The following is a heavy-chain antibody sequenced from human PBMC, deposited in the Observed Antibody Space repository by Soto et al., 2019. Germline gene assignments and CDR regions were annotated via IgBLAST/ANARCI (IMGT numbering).Heavy chain of an antibody. D-gene: IGHD5-18*01. Sequence: PGGSLRLSCAASGFTVGSNYMFWVRQAPGKGLEWVSTIYSGGGTYYADSVKGRFTISRDSPKNTLYLQMNSLRAEDTAVYYCAGGNSNGYFDYWGQGTLVTVS. CDR1: GFTVGSNY. J-gene: IGHJ4*02. CDR2: IYSGGGT. V-gene: IGHV3-66*01. CDR3: AGGNSNGYFDY.